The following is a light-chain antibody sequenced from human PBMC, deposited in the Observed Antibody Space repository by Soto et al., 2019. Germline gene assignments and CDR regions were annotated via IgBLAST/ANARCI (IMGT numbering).Light chain of an antibody. J-gene: IGKJ5*01. CDR1: ESISDW. CDR3: QQYSTSSIS. V-gene: IGKV1-5*03. CDR2: KAS. Sequence: DIQMTQSPSTLSASVGDRATVTCRASESISDWLVWYHQKPGKAPKLLIYKASRLESGVPSRFSGSASGTDFTLTITSLQPDDFGTYYCQQYSTSSISFGPGTRLEIK.